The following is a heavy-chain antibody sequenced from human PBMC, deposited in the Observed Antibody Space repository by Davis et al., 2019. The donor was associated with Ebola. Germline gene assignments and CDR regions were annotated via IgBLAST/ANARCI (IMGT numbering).Heavy chain of an antibody. Sequence: PGGSLRLSCTASGFTFGDYAMSWVRQAPGQGLEWVGFIRSKAYGGTTEYAASVKGRFTISRDDSKSIAYLQMNSLKTEDTAVYYCTRDVTSHWAAFDIWGQGTMVTVSS. CDR2: IRSKAYGGTT. CDR3: TRDVTSHWAAFDI. D-gene: IGHD2-2*01. CDR1: GFTFGDYA. J-gene: IGHJ3*02. V-gene: IGHV3-49*04.